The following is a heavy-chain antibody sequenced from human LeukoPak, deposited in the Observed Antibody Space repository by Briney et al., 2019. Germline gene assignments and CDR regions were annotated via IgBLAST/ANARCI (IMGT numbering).Heavy chain of an antibody. J-gene: IGHJ1*01. V-gene: IGHV4-61*02. D-gene: IGHD2-15*01. CDR2: IYTSGST. Sequence: PSETLSLTCTVSGGSISSRSYYLSWIRQPAGKGLEWIGRIYTSGSTNYNPSLKGRVTISVDTSKNQFFLKLSSVTAADTAVYYCARGYCSGGSCGYFQHWGQGTLVTVSS. CDR3: ARGYCSGGSCGYFQH. CDR1: GGSISSRSYY.